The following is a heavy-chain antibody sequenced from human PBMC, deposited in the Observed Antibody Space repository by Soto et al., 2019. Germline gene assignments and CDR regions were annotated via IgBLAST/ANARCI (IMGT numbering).Heavy chain of an antibody. J-gene: IGHJ5*02. CDR2: IYYSGST. Sequence: SETLSLTCTVSGGSISSYYWSWIRQPPGKGLEWIGYIYYSGSTNYNPSLKSRINKSVDTSKNQFSLKLSSVTAADTAVYYCARDRVLFDPWGQGTLVTVSS. CDR1: GGSISSYY. V-gene: IGHV4-59*01. CDR3: ARDRVLFDP.